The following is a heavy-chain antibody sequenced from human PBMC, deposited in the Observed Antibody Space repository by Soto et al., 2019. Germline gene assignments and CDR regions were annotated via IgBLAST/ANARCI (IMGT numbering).Heavy chain of an antibody. D-gene: IGHD7-27*01. J-gene: IGHJ6*03. CDR3: AIGLSWGSNWYYYLDV. Sequence: EVQLVESGGGLVQPGGSLRLSCATSGFILSDCAMNWVRQAPGKGLEWVSYISSSSSVIDYADSVKGRFTVSRDNARNSLSLQMNSLRAEDTAVYYCAIGLSWGSNWYYYLDVWGKGTTVTVSS. CDR2: ISSSSSVI. CDR1: GFILSDCA. V-gene: IGHV3-48*01.